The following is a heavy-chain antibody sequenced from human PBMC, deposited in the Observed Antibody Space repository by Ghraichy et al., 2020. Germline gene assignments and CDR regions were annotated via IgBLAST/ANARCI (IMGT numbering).Heavy chain of an antibody. CDR3: VAAFDY. D-gene: IGHD6-13*01. CDR1: GFTISTWN. J-gene: IGHJ4*02. V-gene: IGHV3-48*02. Sequence: GESLRLSCAASGFTISTWNMNWVRQAPGKGLEWVSYISSGITTTSYADSVKGRFTISRDNAKNSLYLQMNSLTDEDTAVYYCVAAFDYWGQGTLVTVSS. CDR2: ISSGITTT.